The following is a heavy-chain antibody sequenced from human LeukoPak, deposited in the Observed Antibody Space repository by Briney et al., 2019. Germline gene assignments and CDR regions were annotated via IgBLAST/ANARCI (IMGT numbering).Heavy chain of an antibody. CDR3: AKSALLTGYYYYGMDV. J-gene: IGHJ6*02. D-gene: IGHD3-9*01. V-gene: IGHV3-21*01. CDR1: GFTFSRYT. Sequence: GGSLRLSCAASGFTFSRYTMNWVRQAPGKGLEWVSSTSSSGAYASYADSVKGRFTISRDNAKNSLYLQMNSLRAEDTAVYYCAKSALLTGYYYYGMDVWGQGTTVTVSS. CDR2: TSSSGAYA.